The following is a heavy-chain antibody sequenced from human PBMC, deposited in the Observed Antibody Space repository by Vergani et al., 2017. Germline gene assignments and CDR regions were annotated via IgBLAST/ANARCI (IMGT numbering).Heavy chain of an antibody. CDR2: IYHSGST. CDR3: ARGSYSGYDTTQYFDY. CDR1: GGSISSGGYS. Sequence: QLQLQESGPGLVKPSQTLSLTCAVSGGSISSGGYSWSWIRQPPGKGLEWIGYIYHSGSTYYNPSLKSRVTISVDRSKNQFSLKLSSVTAADTAVYYCARGSYSGYDTTQYFDYWGQGTLVTVSS. V-gene: IGHV4-30-2*01. D-gene: IGHD5-12*01. J-gene: IGHJ4*02.